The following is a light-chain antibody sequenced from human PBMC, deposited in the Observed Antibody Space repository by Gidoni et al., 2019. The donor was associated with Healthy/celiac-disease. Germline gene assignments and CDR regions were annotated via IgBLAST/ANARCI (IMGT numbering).Light chain of an antibody. CDR1: QSVLYNSNNKNY. J-gene: IGKJ2*01. CDR2: WAS. CDR3: QQYFGTYT. Sequence: DIVMTQSPDSLAVSLGERATINCKSSQSVLYNSNNKNYLAWYQQKPGQPPKLLIYWASTRESGVPDRFSGSGSGTDFTLTISSLQAEDVAVYYCQQYFGTYTFXQXTKLXIK. V-gene: IGKV4-1*01.